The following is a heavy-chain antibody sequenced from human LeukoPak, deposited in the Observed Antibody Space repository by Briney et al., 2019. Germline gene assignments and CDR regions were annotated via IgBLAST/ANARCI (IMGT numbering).Heavy chain of an antibody. CDR3: ARDGGGYCSSSSCSQWGTSSFDL. Sequence: SETLSLTCSVSGGSISSYYWSWIRQPAGKGLEWIGRIYTSGSTKYNPSLKSRVTMSVDTSKNQFSLKLSSVTAADTAVYYCARDGGGYCSSSSCSQWGTSSFDLWGRGTLVTVSS. V-gene: IGHV4-4*07. D-gene: IGHD2-2*01. CDR2: IYTSGST. J-gene: IGHJ2*01. CDR1: GGSISSYY.